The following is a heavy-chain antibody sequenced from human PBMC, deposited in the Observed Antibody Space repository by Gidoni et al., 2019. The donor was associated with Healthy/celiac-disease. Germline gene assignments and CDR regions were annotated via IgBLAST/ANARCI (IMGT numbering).Heavy chain of an antibody. Sequence: QVQLVQSGAEVKKPGASVKVSCTASGYTFTSYYMHWVRKAPGQGLGWMGIINPSGGSTSYAQKFQGRVTMTRDTSTSTVYMELSSLRSEDTAVYYCATGYDSSPIDYWGQGTLVTVSS. D-gene: IGHD3-22*01. V-gene: IGHV1-46*01. J-gene: IGHJ4*02. CDR3: ATGYDSSPIDY. CDR2: INPSGGST. CDR1: GYTFTSYY.